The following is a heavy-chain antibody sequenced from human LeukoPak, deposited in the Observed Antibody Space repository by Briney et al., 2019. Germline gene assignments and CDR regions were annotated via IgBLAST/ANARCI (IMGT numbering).Heavy chain of an antibody. D-gene: IGHD6-25*01. V-gene: IGHV4-59*01. Sequence: SETLSLTCTVSGGSISGYYWTWIRQPPGKGVEWIGYIYYNGATKYNPSLKSRVAIELATSKNQFSLRLSSVTAADTAVYYCARFTDSGGWFDPWGQGTLVTVSS. CDR2: IYYNGAT. CDR3: ARFTDSGGWFDP. CDR1: GGSISGYY. J-gene: IGHJ5*02.